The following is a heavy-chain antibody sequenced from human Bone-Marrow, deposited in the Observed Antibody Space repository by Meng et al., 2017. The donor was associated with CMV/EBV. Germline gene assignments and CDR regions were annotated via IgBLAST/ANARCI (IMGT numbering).Heavy chain of an antibody. D-gene: IGHD1-1*01. CDR1: GYSFTSCW. V-gene: IGHV5-51*01. J-gene: IGHJ4*02. Sequence: GGSLRLSCKGSGYSFTSCWIGWVRQMPGKGLEWMGIIYPGDSDTRYSPSFQGQVTISADKSISTAYLQWSSLKASDTAMYYCARGTTGTTSYFDYWGQGTRVTVSS. CDR3: ARGTTGTTSYFDY. CDR2: IYPGDSDT.